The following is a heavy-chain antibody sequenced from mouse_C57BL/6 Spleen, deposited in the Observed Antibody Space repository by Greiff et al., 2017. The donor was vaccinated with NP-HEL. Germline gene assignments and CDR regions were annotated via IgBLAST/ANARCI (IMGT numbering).Heavy chain of an antibody. V-gene: IGHV1-64*01. D-gene: IGHD1-1*01. J-gene: IGHJ4*01. CDR2: IHPNSGST. CDR3: ARNGYYGSRDYAMDY. CDR1: GYTFTSYW. Sequence: VQLQQPGAELVKPGASVKLSCKASGYTFTSYWMHWVKQRPGQGLEWIGMIHPNSGSTNYNEKFKSKATLTVDKSSSTAYMQLSSLTSEDSAVYYCARNGYYGSRDYAMDYWGQGTSVTVSS.